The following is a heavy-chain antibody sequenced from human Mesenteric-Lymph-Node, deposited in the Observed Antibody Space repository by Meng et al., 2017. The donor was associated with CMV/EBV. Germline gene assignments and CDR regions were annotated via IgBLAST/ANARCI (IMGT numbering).Heavy chain of an antibody. Sequence: ASVKVSCKTSGYIFNNYGISWVRQAPGQGLEWMGRISVDNGNTKYAQKFQGRVTMTTDTPTRTAYMELRSLRSDDTAVYYCARDSWVRGGDLDYWGQGTLVTVSS. CDR2: ISVDNGNT. V-gene: IGHV1-18*01. J-gene: IGHJ4*02. D-gene: IGHD2-21*01. CDR3: ARDSWVRGGDLDY. CDR1: GYIFNNYG.